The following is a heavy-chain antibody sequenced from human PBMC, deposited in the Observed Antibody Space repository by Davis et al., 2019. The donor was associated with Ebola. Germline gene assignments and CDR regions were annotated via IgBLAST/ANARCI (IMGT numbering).Heavy chain of an antibody. D-gene: IGHD5-18*01. Sequence: PSETLSLTCTVSGGSISSGGYYWSWIRQHPGKGLEWIGYIYYSGSTYYNPSLKSRVTISVGTSKNQFSLKLSSVTAADTAVYYCASNTATKEFDYWGQGTLVTVSS. CDR3: ASNTATKEFDY. V-gene: IGHV4-31*03. J-gene: IGHJ4*02. CDR2: IYYSGST. CDR1: GGSISSGGYY.